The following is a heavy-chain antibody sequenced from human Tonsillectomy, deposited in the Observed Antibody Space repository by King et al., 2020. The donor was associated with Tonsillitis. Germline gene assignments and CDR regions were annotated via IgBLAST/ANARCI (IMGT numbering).Heavy chain of an antibody. J-gene: IGHJ4*02. CDR3: ARDGYDILTGYRRIDY. CDR1: GGSISRYY. D-gene: IGHD3-9*01. CDR2: LSYSGST. Sequence: QLQESGPGLVKPSETLSLTCTVSGGSISRYYWSWIRLPPGKGLEWLGDLSYSGSTNYNPSLKCRFTLPVATSKTPFSLKLSSVRAADTAVYYCARDGYDILTGYRRIDYWGQGTLVTVSS. V-gene: IGHV4-59*01.